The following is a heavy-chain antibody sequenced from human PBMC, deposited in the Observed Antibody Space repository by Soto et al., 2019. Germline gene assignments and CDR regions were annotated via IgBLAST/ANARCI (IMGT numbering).Heavy chain of an antibody. CDR1: GLTFSSYE. Sequence: EVQLVESGGGLVQPGGSLRLSCAASGLTFSSYEMNWVRQAPGKGLEWVSHISRGGGTIYYADSVKGRFTISRDNAKNSLYLQMHSLRAEDTAVYYCARDEGPGPFFPCQYGMDVWGQGTTVTVSS. V-gene: IGHV3-48*03. J-gene: IGHJ6*02. CDR2: ISRGGGTI. CDR3: ARDEGPGPFFPCQYGMDV. D-gene: IGHD3-3*01.